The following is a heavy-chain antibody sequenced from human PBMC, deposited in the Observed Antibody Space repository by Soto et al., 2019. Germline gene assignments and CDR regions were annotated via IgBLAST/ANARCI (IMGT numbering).Heavy chain of an antibody. V-gene: IGHV1-18*01. Sequence: QDQLVQSGGEVKKPGASVKVSCKASGYSFTNYGITWVRQAPGQGFEWMGWISAYNGDTNYAQKLQGRVTMTTDASTSTAYLELRSLRSDDTAVYYCARDRGVAPPVAGNTHYYYYMVVWGKGTTVTVSS. CDR3: ARDRGVAPPVAGNTHYYYYMVV. CDR2: ISAYNGDT. D-gene: IGHD6-19*01. J-gene: IGHJ6*03. CDR1: GYSFTNYG.